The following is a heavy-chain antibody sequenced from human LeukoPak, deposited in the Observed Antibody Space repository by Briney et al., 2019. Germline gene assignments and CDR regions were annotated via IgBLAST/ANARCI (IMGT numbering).Heavy chain of an antibody. J-gene: IGHJ4*02. CDR1: GFTFRTYW. D-gene: IGHD4-11*01. Sequence: GGSLRLSCAASGFTFRTYWMSWVRQAPGKGLEWVANIKEDGSEKYYVDSVKGRFTISRDNAKNSLYLQMNSLRAEDTAVYYCARGRLGDSWGQGTPVTVSS. CDR3: ARGRLGDS. V-gene: IGHV3-7*01. CDR2: IKEDGSEK.